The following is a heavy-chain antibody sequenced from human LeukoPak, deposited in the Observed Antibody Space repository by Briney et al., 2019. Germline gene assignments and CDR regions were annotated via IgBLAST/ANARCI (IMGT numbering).Heavy chain of an antibody. V-gene: IGHV1-18*01. Sequence: ASVKVSCKASGGTFSSYAISWVRQAPGQGLEWMGWISAYNGNTNYAQKLQGRVTMTTDTSTSTAYMELRSLRSDDTAVYYCARDFTTVPLDYWGQGTPVTVSS. J-gene: IGHJ4*02. CDR1: GGTFSSYA. CDR2: ISAYNGNT. CDR3: ARDFTTVPLDY. D-gene: IGHD4-17*01.